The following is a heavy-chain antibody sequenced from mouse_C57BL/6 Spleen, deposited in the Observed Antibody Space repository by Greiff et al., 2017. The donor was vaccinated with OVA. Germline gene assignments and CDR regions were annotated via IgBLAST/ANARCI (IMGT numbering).Heavy chain of an antibody. CDR3: ARDYGRGAMDY. J-gene: IGHJ4*01. D-gene: IGHD1-1*01. V-gene: IGHV1-64*01. CDR2: IHPNSGST. Sequence: VQLQQSGAELVKPGASVKLSCKASGYTFTSYWMHWVKQRPGQGLEWIGMIHPNSGSTNYNEKFKSKATLTVDKSSSTAYMQLSSLTSEDSAVYYCARDYGRGAMDYWGQGTSVTVSS. CDR1: GYTFTSYW.